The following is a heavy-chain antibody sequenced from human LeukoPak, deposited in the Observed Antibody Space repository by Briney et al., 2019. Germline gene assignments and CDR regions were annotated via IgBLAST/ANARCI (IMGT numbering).Heavy chain of an antibody. CDR1: GGTFSSYA. Sequence: SVKVSCKASGGTFSSYAISWVRQAPGQGLEWMGGIIPIFGTANYAQKFQGRVTITTDESTSTAYMELSSLRSEDTAVYYCASPQAYYYDSSGPPSPYYYMDVWGKGTTVTVPS. CDR2: IIPIFGTA. D-gene: IGHD3-22*01. V-gene: IGHV1-69*05. CDR3: ASPQAYYYDSSGPPSPYYYMDV. J-gene: IGHJ6*03.